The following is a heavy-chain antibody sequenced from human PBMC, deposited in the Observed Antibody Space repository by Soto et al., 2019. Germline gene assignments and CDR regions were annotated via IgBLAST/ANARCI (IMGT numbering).Heavy chain of an antibody. CDR1: GGSFTSNNW. V-gene: IGHV4-4*02. CDR2: IYRTGIT. J-gene: IGHJ4*01. D-gene: IGHD5-12*01. CDR3: ARRDAGNSDEY. Sequence: SETRSLTCAVSGGSFTSNNWWTWVRQPPGQGLEWIGEIYRTGITNYNPSLKSRVTISLDKSENQFSLKVTSLTAADTAVYYCARRDAGNSDEYWGKGNLVTVSS.